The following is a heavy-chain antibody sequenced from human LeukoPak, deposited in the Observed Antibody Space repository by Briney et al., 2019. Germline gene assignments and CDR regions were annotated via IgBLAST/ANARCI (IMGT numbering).Heavy chain of an antibody. CDR1: GFTFSDYY. Sequence: PGGSLRLSCAASGFTFSDYYMSWIRQAPGKGLEWVSYISSTGSTIYYADSVKGRFTFSRDNGKNSLFLQMDSQRAEDTAVYYCARGAYDSSGYTALYAFDIWGQGTMVTVSS. CDR3: ARGAYDSSGYTALYAFDI. J-gene: IGHJ3*02. D-gene: IGHD3-22*01. CDR2: ISSTGSTI. V-gene: IGHV3-11*01.